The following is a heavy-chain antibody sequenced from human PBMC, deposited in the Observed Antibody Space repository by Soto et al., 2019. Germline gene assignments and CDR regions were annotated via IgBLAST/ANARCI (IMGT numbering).Heavy chain of an antibody. CDR2: IYHTGNT. D-gene: IGHD3-10*01. Sequence: PSETLSLTCTVSGGSISSNYWSWIRQPPGKGLEWIGYIYHTGNTYYNPSLKSRGAISVDTSKNQFSLKLSSVIAADTAVYYCARIFRGLLDYWGQGTLVTVSS. V-gene: IGHV4-59*08. CDR3: ARIFRGLLDY. J-gene: IGHJ4*02. CDR1: GGSISSNY.